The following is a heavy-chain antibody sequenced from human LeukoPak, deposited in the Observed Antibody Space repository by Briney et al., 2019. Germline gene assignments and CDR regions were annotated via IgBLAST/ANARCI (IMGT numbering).Heavy chain of an antibody. V-gene: IGHV3-7*01. J-gene: IGHJ4*02. CDR1: GFTFSSYW. Sequence: GGSLRLSCAASGFTFSSYWMSWVRQAPGKGLEWVANIKQDGSEKYYVDSVKGRFTISRDNAKNSLYLQMNSLRAEDTAVYYCARGYSSGWYPSYYFDYWGQGTLVTVSS. D-gene: IGHD6-19*01. CDR3: ARGYSSGWYPSYYFDY. CDR2: IKQDGSEK.